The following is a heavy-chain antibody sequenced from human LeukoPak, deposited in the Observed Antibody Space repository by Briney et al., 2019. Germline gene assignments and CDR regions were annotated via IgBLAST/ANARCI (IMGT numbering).Heavy chain of an antibody. CDR1: GFTFSSYS. CDR3: ARDAWGDYYDYI. V-gene: IGHV3-21*01. CDR2: ISSSSSYI. J-gene: IGHJ3*02. Sequence: GSLRLSCAASGFTFSSYSMNWVRQAPGKGLEWVSSISSSSSYIYYADSVKGRFTISRDNAKNSLYLQMNSLRAEDTAVYYCARDAWGDYYDYIWGQGTMVTASS. D-gene: IGHD3-22*01.